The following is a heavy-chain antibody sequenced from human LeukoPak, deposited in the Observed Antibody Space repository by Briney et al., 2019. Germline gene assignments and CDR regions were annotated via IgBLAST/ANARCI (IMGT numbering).Heavy chain of an antibody. CDR1: GGSISSYY. J-gene: IGHJ3*02. V-gene: IGHV4-59*12. CDR3: ARDDYGDYLYAFDI. Sequence: SETLSLTCTVSGGSISSYYWSWIRQPPGKGLEWIGYIYYSGSTNYNPSLKSRVTMSVDTSKNQFSLKLSSVTAADTAVYYCARDDYGDYLYAFDIWGQGTMVTVSS. D-gene: IGHD4-17*01. CDR2: IYYSGST.